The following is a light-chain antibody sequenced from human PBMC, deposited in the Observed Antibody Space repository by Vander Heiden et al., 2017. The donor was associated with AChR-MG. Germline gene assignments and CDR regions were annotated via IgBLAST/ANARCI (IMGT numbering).Light chain of an antibody. V-gene: IGKV1-33*01. J-gene: IGKJ4*01. CDR2: DAS. CDR1: QDIDKY. Sequence: DIQMTQSPSSVSASAGDRVTITCQASQDIDKYLNWFQQKPGKAPKLLIYDASNLETGVPSRFSESGSGTDFTFTISSLQPEDIATYYCQQYENHRAPTFGGGTKVEI. CDR3: QQYENHRAPT.